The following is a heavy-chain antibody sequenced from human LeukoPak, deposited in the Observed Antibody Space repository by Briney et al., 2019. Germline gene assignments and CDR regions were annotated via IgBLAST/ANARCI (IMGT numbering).Heavy chain of an antibody. J-gene: IGHJ4*02. CDR3: ARLDASLAHLSGSFPDS. D-gene: IGHD3-10*01. Sequence: SETLSLTCTVSGGSITNSDYFWGWIRQPPGKGLEWVGNVDYSGRPHPNPALISRSTINADRSRHTFSLNLSSVTAADTAVYFCARLDASLAHLSGSFPDSWGQGALVTVSS. CDR2: VDYSGRP. V-gene: IGHV4-39*01. CDR1: GGSITNSDYF.